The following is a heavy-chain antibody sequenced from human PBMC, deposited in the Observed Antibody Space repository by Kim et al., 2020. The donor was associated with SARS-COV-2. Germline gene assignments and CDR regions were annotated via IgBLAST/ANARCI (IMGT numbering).Heavy chain of an antibody. J-gene: IGHJ4*02. D-gene: IGHD1-26*01. V-gene: IGHV4-39*07. Sequence: YNPTPKSRATISGDTSKNQFSLNMRSVTAADTAVYYCACNVGSTPDYYFDYWGRGALVTVS. CDR3: ACNVGSTPDYYFDY.